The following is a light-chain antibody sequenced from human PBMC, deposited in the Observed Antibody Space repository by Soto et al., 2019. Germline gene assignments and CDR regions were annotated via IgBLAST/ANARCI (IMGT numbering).Light chain of an antibody. CDR3: KQYKEWPPFT. CDR1: QYVSNK. J-gene: IGKJ5*01. V-gene: IGKV3-15*01. Sequence: EIVMTQSPATLSVSPGETATLSCRASQYVSNKVAWYQQKPGQAPSLLILGASTRATGVPARFSGSGSGTEFTLSISSLQSEDFAVYYCKQYKEWPPFTFG. CDR2: GAS.